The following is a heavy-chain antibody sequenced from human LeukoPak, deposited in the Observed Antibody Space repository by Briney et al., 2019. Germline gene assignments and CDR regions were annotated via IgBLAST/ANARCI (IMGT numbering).Heavy chain of an antibody. Sequence: PSETLSLTCTVSGGSISSYYWSWIRQPPGKGLEWIGYIYYSGSTNYNPSLKSRVTISVDTSKNQFSLKLSSVTAVDTAVYYCARGGEWRYYYDSSGYYPFDYWGQGTLVTVSS. CDR1: GGSISSYY. CDR3: ARGGEWRYYYDSSGYYPFDY. J-gene: IGHJ4*02. CDR2: IYYSGST. D-gene: IGHD3-22*01. V-gene: IGHV4-59*01.